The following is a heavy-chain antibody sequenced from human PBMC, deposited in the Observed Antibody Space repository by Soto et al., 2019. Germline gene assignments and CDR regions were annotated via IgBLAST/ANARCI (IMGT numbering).Heavy chain of an antibody. CDR1: GFTFSSYG. CDR3: AGTPAAAILYFDY. J-gene: IGHJ4*02. V-gene: IGHV3-33*01. D-gene: IGHD2-2*02. CDR2: IWYDGSKK. Sequence: QVQLVESGGGVVQPGRSLRLSCAASGFTFSSYGMHWVRQAPGKGLEWVAVIWYDGSKKHYADSVKGRFTISRDNSKNTLYLQMNSLRAEDTAVYYCAGTPAAAILYFDYWGQGTLVTVSS.